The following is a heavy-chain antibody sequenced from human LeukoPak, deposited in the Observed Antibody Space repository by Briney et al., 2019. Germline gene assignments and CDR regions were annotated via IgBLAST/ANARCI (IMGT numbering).Heavy chain of an antibody. J-gene: IGHJ4*02. CDR3: ARHLSGVTGYTYGRGIDY. CDR1: GFTFSNYW. D-gene: IGHD5-18*01. CDR2: IKQDGTEK. Sequence: GGSLRLSCAASGFTFSNYWMSWVRQAPGKGLEWVAHIKQDGTEKYYVDSVKGRFTISRDNAKNSLYLQMNSLRAEDTAVYYCARHLSGVTGYTYGRGIDYWGQGTLVTVSS. V-gene: IGHV3-7*01.